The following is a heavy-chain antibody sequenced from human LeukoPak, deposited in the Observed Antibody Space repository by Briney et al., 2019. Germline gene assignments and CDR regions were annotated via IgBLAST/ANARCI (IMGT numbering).Heavy chain of an antibody. CDR1: GGSISSYY. D-gene: IGHD3-22*01. CDR2: IYYSGST. J-gene: IGHJ3*02. Sequence: SETLSLTCTVSGGSISSYYWSWIRQPPGKGLEWIGYIYYSGSTNYNPSLKSRVTISVDTSKNQFSLKLSSVTAADTAVYYCARLGYDSRGYPDAFDIWGQGTMVTVSS. CDR3: ARLGYDSRGYPDAFDI. V-gene: IGHV4-59*08.